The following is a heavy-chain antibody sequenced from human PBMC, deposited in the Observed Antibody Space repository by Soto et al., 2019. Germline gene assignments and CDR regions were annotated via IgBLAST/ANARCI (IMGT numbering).Heavy chain of an antibody. CDR1: GFTFSSYW. Sequence: PGGSLRLSCAASGFTFSSYWMNWVRQAPGKGLEWVANINQDGNEDNLLESVKGRFTISRDNAKNSLFLQMNSLRVDDTAVYYCARTGDGHHDFLDYWGQGALVTVSS. J-gene: IGHJ4*02. CDR3: ARTGDGHHDFLDY. D-gene: IGHD1-1*01. V-gene: IGHV3-7*01. CDR2: INQDGNED.